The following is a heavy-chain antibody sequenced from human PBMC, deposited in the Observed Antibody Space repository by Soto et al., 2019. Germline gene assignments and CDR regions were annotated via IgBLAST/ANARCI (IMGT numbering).Heavy chain of an antibody. CDR2: MFHSGST. J-gene: IGHJ5*02. CDR1: GYFISSGYY. V-gene: IGHV4-38-2*02. D-gene: IGHD2-2*01. CDR3: ARGHIVVVPTVGWFDP. Sequence: LSLTCTVSGYFISSGYYWGWIRQPPGKGLEWIGSMFHSGSTHYNPSLKSRVTMSVDTSKNQFSLRLSSVTASDTAVYYCARGHIVVVPTVGWFDPWGQGTLVTVSS.